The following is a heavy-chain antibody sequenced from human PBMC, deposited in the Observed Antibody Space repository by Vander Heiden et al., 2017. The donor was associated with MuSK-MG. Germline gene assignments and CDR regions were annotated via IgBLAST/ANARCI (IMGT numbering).Heavy chain of an antibody. D-gene: IGHD3-3*01. V-gene: IGHV1-18*04. CDR3: ERDLRGYDKRSGDYYNWYLDL. CDR1: GYTFTSYS. J-gene: IGHJ2*01. CDR2: ISGHNGNT. Sequence: QVHLVQSGPEVKRPGASVRVSCKTSGYTFTSYSITWVRQAPGQGLEWMGWISGHNGNTNYARKFQGIGSSTTDTLTNTAYMEMWSPGSDDKAVYYCERDLRGYDKRSGDYYNWYLDLWVRGTLV.